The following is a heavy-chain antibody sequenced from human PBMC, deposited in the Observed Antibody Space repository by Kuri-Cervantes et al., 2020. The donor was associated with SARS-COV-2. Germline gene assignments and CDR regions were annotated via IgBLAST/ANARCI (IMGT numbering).Heavy chain of an antibody. J-gene: IGHJ4*02. Sequence: SETLSLTCTVSGGSISSSNWWSWVRQPPGKGLEWIGEIYHSGSTYYNPSLTSRVTISVDTSKNQFSLKLSSVTAADTAVYYCARETTYYDILTGHRDYWGQGTLVTVSS. CDR1: GGSISSSNW. V-gene: IGHV4-4*02. CDR2: IYHSGST. D-gene: IGHD3-9*01. CDR3: ARETTYYDILTGHRDY.